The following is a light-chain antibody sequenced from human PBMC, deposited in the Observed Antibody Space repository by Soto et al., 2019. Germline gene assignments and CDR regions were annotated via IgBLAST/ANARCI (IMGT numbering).Light chain of an antibody. Sequence: EIVLTQSPGTLSLSPGERATLSCRASPSVSGNSLAWYQQKGGQAPRLLIYAASTRATGVPDRFSGSGSGTDFALTISRLETEHFAVYYCQQYGGSPSTFGPGTNVDIK. CDR3: QQYGGSPST. V-gene: IGKV3-20*01. CDR1: PSVSGNS. CDR2: AAS. J-gene: IGKJ3*01.